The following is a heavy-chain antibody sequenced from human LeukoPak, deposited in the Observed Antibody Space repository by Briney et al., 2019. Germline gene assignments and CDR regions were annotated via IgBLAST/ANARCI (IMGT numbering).Heavy chain of an antibody. Sequence: GRSLRLSCEASGFTFINYGMHWVRRAPGKGLEWVAVVWYGGSNKYYADSVKGRFTISRDNSKNTLYLQVNSLRAEDTAVYYCAKDRDTAMEIEYWGQGTLVTVSS. J-gene: IGHJ4*02. CDR3: AKDRDTAMEIEY. CDR2: VWYGGSNK. D-gene: IGHD5-18*01. V-gene: IGHV3-33*06. CDR1: GFTFINYG.